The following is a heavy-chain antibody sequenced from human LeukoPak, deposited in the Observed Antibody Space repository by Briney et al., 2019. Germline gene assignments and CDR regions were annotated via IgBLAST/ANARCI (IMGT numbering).Heavy chain of an antibody. V-gene: IGHV4-61*02. CDR1: GGSINSGSYY. CDR2: IYTSGST. D-gene: IGHD2-8*02. Sequence: PSETLSLTCTVSGGSINSGSYYWSWIRQPAGKGLEWIGRIYTSGSTNYNPSLKSRVTMSGDTSKNQSSLKLSSVTAADTAVYYCARYCTGASCYEGNYYFDHWGQGTLVTVSS. J-gene: IGHJ4*02. CDR3: ARYCTGASCYEGNYYFDH.